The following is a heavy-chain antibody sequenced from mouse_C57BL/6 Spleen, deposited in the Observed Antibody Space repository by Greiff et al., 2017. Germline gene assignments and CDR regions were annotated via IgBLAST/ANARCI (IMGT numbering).Heavy chain of an antibody. Sequence: VQLQQSGPELVKPGASVKISCKASGYAFSSSWMNWVKQRPGKGLEWIGRIYPGDGDTNYNGKFKGKATLTADKSSSTAYVQLSSLTSEYSAVYVCARSDLLLRQVATMNAMDYWGQGTSVTVSS. CDR2: IYPGDGDT. CDR1: GYAFSSSW. CDR3: ARSDLLLRQVATMNAMDY. V-gene: IGHV1-82*01. D-gene: IGHD1-1*01. J-gene: IGHJ4*01.